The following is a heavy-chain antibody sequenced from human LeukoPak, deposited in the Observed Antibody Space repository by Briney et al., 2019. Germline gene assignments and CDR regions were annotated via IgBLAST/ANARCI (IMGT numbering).Heavy chain of an antibody. J-gene: IGHJ5*02. CDR2: IYSGGIT. CDR1: GFTFSSYA. Sequence: PGGSLRLSCAASGFTFSSYAMSWVRQAPGKGLEWVSIIYSGGITYYADSVKGRFTISRHNSKNTLYLQMNSLRTEDTAVYYCARGGLEFDPWGQGSLVTISS. V-gene: IGHV3-53*04. D-gene: IGHD2-21*01. CDR3: ARGGLEFDP.